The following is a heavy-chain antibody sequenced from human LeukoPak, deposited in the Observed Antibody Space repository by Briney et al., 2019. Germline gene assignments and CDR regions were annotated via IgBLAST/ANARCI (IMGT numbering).Heavy chain of an antibody. J-gene: IGHJ4*02. CDR1: GFTFSDYY. CDR3: ATYSSSWGYFDS. V-gene: IGHV4-38-2*01. D-gene: IGHD6-13*01. Sequence: GSLRLSCAASGFTFSDYYMSWIRQPPGKGLEWIGSMYYSGTTYYNPSLKSRVIISVDTSKNQFSLKLSSVTAADTAVYYCATYSSSWGYFDSWGQGTLVTVSS. CDR2: MYYSGTT.